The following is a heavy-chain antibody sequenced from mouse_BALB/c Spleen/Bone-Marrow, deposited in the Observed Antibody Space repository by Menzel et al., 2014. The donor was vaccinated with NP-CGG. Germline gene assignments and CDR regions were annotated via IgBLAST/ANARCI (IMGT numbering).Heavy chain of an antibody. J-gene: IGHJ2*01. CDR2: IFPGIGTT. CDR3: ARGGNYGY. Sequence: QVQLQQSGAELVKPGASVKLSCKPSGYTFTNYWIQWVKQRPGQGLGWIGEIFPGIGTTYYNEKFKGKATLTIDTSSSTAYMQLSSLTSEDSAVYFRARGGNYGYWGQGTTLTVSS. D-gene: IGHD2-1*01. V-gene: IGHV1S132*01. CDR1: GYTFTNYW.